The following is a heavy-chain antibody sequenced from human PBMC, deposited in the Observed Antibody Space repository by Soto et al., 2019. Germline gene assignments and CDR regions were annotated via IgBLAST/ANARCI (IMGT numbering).Heavy chain of an antibody. V-gene: IGHV1-18*01. CDR2: ISAYNGNT. CDR3: ARDPILHYFDWSLTTFDY. J-gene: IGHJ4*02. Sequence: ASVKVSCKASGYTFTSYAMDWVRQAPGQGLEWKGWISAYNGNTNYAQMLQGRVTMTTDTSTSTAYMELRSLRSDDTAVYYCARDPILHYFDWSLTTFDYWGQGTLVTVS. CDR1: GYTFTSYA. D-gene: IGHD3-9*01.